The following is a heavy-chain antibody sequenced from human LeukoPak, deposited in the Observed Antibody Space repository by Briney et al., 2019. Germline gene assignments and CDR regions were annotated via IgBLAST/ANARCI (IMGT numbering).Heavy chain of an antibody. J-gene: IGHJ3*02. Sequence: SVKVSCKASGGTFSSYAISWVRQAPGQGLEWMGGIIPIFGTANYAQKFQGRVTITADKSTSTAYMELSSLRSEDTAVYYCASRGAAIAAGHDAFDIWGQGTMVTVSS. CDR2: IIPIFGTA. V-gene: IGHV1-69*06. D-gene: IGHD2-21*01. CDR1: GGTFSSYA. CDR3: ASRGAAIAAGHDAFDI.